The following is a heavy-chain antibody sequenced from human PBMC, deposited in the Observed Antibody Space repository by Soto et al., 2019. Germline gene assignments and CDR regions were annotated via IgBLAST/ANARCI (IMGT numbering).Heavy chain of an antibody. J-gene: IGHJ5*02. V-gene: IGHV1-46*01. Sequence: GASVKVSCKASGYTFTSYYMHWVRQAPGQGLEWMGIINPSGGSTSYAQKFQGRVTITADESTSTAYMELSSLRSEDTAVYYCARYSNYVNNWFDPWRQGTLVTVSS. CDR2: INPSGGST. CDR3: ARYSNYVNNWFDP. D-gene: IGHD4-4*01. CDR1: GYTFTSYY.